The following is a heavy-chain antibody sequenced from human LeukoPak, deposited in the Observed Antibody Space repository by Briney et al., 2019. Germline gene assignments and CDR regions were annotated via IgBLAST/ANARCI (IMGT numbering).Heavy chain of an antibody. V-gene: IGHV5-51*01. CDR1: GYSFTTDY. CDR2: IYPDDSDT. J-gene: IGHJ3*02. CDR3: ARQAYANNLEAFDI. Sequence: GESLKISCKGSGYSFTTDYIGWVRHVPGKGLEWMGIIYPDDSDTTYSPSFQGQVTISVDKSITTAFLQWSSLKASDTAMYYCARQAYANNLEAFDIWGQGTMVTVSS. D-gene: IGHD2-8*01.